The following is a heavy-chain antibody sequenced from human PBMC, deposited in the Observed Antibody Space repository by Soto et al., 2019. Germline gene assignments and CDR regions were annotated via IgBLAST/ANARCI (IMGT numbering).Heavy chain of an antibody. V-gene: IGHV3-74*01. CDR1: GSSFSTYR. D-gene: IGHD6-13*01. CDR3: GSGYTSSWYYTLAY. Sequence: PGGSLRLSCAASGSSFSTYRMHWVRQVPGKGLEWVSRISSDGSSTNYADSVKGRFTISRDNAKNTLYLHMDSLRAEDTAVYYCGSGYTSSWYYTLAYWGQGILVTVS. J-gene: IGHJ4*02. CDR2: ISSDGSST.